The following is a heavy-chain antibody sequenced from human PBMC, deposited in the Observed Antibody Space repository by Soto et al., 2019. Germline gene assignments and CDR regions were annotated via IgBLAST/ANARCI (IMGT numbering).Heavy chain of an antibody. V-gene: IGHV4-34*01. CDR2: INHSGST. CDR1: GGSFSGYY. Sequence: SETLSLTCAVYGGSFSGYYWSWIRQPPGKGLEWIGEINHSGSTNYNPSLKSRVTISVDTSKNQFSLKLSSVTAADTAVYYCARADVVVPAAISRPYYFDHWGQGTLVTVSS. CDR3: ARADVVVPAAISRPYYFDH. D-gene: IGHD2-2*02. J-gene: IGHJ4*02.